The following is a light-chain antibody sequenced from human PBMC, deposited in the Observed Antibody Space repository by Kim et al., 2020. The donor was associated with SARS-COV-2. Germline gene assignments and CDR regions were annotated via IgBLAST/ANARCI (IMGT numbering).Light chain of an antibody. Sequence: QSALTQPASVSGSPGQSITISCTGTSSDVGGYNYVSWYQQHPGRAPKRMIYDVSNRPSGVSNRFSGSKSGNKASLTISGLQAEDEADYYCSSYTGSSTVVFGGGTQLTVL. CDR2: DVS. J-gene: IGLJ2*01. CDR3: SSYTGSSTVV. V-gene: IGLV2-14*03. CDR1: SSDVGGYNY.